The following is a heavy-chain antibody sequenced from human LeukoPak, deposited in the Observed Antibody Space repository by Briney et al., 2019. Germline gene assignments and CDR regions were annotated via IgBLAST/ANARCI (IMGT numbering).Heavy chain of an antibody. V-gene: IGHV3-15*01. CDR2: IKSKTDGGTT. CDR1: GFTVSSNY. CDR3: TTRMTTVTTLFDY. D-gene: IGHD4-17*01. J-gene: IGHJ4*02. Sequence: GGSLRLSCAASGFTVSSNYMSWVRQAPGKGLEWVGRIKSKTDGGTTDYAAPVKGRFTISRDDSKNTLYLQMNSLKTEDTAVYYCTTRMTTVTTLFDYWGQGTLVTVSS.